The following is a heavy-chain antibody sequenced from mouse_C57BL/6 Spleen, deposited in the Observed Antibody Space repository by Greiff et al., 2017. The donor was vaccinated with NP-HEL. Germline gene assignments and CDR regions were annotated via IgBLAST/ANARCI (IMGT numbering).Heavy chain of an antibody. J-gene: IGHJ3*01. D-gene: IGHD2-4*01. CDR2: IYPGDGDT. CDR1: GYAFSSSW. V-gene: IGHV1-82*01. CDR3: ARSGDYDYEGFAY. Sequence: VKLVESGPELVKPGASVKISCKASGYAFSSSWMNWVKQRPGKGLEWIGRIYPGDGDTNYNGKFKGKATLTADKSSSTAYMQLSSLTSEDSAVYFCARSGDYDYEGFAYWGQGTLVTVSA.